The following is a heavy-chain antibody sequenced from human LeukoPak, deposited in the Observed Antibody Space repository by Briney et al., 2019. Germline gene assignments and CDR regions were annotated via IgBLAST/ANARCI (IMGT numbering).Heavy chain of an antibody. D-gene: IGHD3-9*01. V-gene: IGHV3-30*02. CDR2: IRYDGSNK. Sequence: GGSLRLSCAASGFTFSSYWMSWVRQAPGKGLEWVAFIRYDGSNKYYADSVKGRFTISRDNSKNTLYLQMNSLRAEDTAVYYCAKGLLRYFYYFDYWGQGTLVTVSS. CDR1: GFTFSSYW. CDR3: AKGLLRYFYYFDY. J-gene: IGHJ4*02.